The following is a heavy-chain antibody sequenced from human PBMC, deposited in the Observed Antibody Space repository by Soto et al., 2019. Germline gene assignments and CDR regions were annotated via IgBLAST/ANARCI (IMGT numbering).Heavy chain of an antibody. Sequence: PSETLSLTCSVSGGSISSGGYYWSWIRQHPGKGLEWIGYIYYSGSTYYNPSLKSRVTISVDTSKNQFSLKLSSVTVADTAVYYCARGLLLDFWSGSRWGAFDIWGQGTMVTVSS. J-gene: IGHJ3*02. V-gene: IGHV4-31*03. CDR2: IYYSGST. CDR1: GGSISSGGYY. CDR3: ARGLLLDFWSGSRWGAFDI. D-gene: IGHD3-3*01.